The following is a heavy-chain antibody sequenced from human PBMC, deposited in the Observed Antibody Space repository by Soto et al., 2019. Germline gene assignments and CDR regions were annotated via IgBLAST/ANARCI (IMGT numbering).Heavy chain of an antibody. J-gene: IGHJ4*02. Sequence: QITLKESGPTLVKPTQTLTLTCTFSGFSLSSTRMAVGWIRQPPGKALEWLALIYWDDDKRYSPFLKSRLTLPKDTSKIQVVLTMSNMDPVDTARYYCAHIVVAGLGYYFDYWGQGTLVAVSS. CDR1: GFSLSSTRMA. CDR2: IYWDDDK. V-gene: IGHV2-5*02. CDR3: AHIVVAGLGYYFDY. D-gene: IGHD6-19*01.